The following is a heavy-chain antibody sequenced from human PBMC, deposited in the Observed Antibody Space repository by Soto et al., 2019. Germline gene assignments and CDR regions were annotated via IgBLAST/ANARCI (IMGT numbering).Heavy chain of an antibody. CDR1: CESISNFY. CDR3: ARDRYGWYPGYDLDV. V-gene: IGHV4-4*07. CDR2: VHVSGGT. Sequence: PAETLSLTCSVSCESISNFYWSWIRQPAGKGLEWIGHVHVSGGTNYNAPLQSRVTMSVDTSSNHVSLQLRSLTAADTAVYYCARDRYGWYPGYDLDVWGPGTTVTVSS. J-gene: IGHJ6*02. D-gene: IGHD6-19*01.